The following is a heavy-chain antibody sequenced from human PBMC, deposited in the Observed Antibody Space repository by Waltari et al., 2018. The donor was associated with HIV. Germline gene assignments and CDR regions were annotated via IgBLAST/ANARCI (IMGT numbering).Heavy chain of an antibody. D-gene: IGHD3-22*01. CDR1: GGSFSGYY. J-gene: IGHJ4*02. Sequence: QVQLQQWGAGLLKPSETLSLTCAVYGGSFSGYYWTWTRQPPGKGLEWIGEISHSGSTNYNPSLQRRVTISVGTSKNQFSLKLSSVTAADTAVYYCARNIPASSGYPNWGQGTQVTVSS. V-gene: IGHV4-34*01. CDR3: ARNIPASSGYPN. CDR2: ISHSGST.